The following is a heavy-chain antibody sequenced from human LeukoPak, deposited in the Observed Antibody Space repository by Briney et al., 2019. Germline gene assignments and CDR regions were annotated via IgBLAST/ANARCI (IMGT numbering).Heavy chain of an antibody. CDR2: ISPNSGGT. CDR1: GYTFTGYY. CDR3: ATWNEGVDYFDY. V-gene: IGHV1-2*02. Sequence: ASVKVSCKASGYTFTGYYMHWVRQAPGQGLEWMGWISPNSGGTNYAQKFQGRVTMTRDTSISTAYMELSRLRSDDTAVYYCATWNEGVDYFDYWGQGTLVTVSS. J-gene: IGHJ4*02. D-gene: IGHD1-1*01.